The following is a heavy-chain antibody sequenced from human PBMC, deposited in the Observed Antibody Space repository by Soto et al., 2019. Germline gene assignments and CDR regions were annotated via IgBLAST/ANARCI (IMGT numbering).Heavy chain of an antibody. CDR1: VFTFSSYG. J-gene: IGHJ6*02. CDR3: AKDTANWGTYYYYGMDV. V-gene: IGHV3-30*18. CDR2: ISYDGSNK. Sequence: PWWSLRLSCSASVFTFSSYGMHWFRQAPGKGLEWVAVISYDGSNKYYADSVKGRFTISRDNSKNTLYLQMNSLRAEDTAVYYCAKDTANWGTYYYYGMDVWGQGTTVTVSS. D-gene: IGHD7-27*01.